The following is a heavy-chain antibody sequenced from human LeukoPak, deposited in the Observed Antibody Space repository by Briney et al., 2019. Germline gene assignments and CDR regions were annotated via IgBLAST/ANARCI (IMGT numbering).Heavy chain of an antibody. D-gene: IGHD3-9*01. CDR1: GYTFTSYY. Sequence: ASVKVSCKASGYTFTSYYMHWVRQAPGQGLEWMGIINPSGGSTSYAQKFQGRVTMTRDTSTSTVYMELSSLRSEDTAVYYCARDRPPLLRYFDRRGAFDIWGQGTMVTVSS. V-gene: IGHV1-46*01. CDR3: ARDRPPLLRYFDRRGAFDI. J-gene: IGHJ3*02. CDR2: INPSGGST.